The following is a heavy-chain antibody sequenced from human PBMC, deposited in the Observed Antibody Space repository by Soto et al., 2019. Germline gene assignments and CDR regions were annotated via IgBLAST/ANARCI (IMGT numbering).Heavy chain of an antibody. CDR3: ARLDVRFEGGVS. CDR2: IIPIFGTA. Sequence: GASVKVSCKASGYTFTSYYMHCVRQAPGQGLEWMGGIIPIFGTANYAQKFQGRVTITADESTSTAYMGLSSLRSEDTAVYYCARLDVRFEGGVSWGQGTLVTVSS. CDR1: GYTFTSYY. J-gene: IGHJ5*02. V-gene: IGHV1-69*13. D-gene: IGHD3-3*01.